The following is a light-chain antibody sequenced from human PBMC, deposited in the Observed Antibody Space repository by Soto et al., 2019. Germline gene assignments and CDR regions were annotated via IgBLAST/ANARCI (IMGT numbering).Light chain of an antibody. V-gene: IGLV2-14*01. J-gene: IGLJ1*01. CDR1: SSDVGGYNY. Sequence: QSALTQPASVSGSPGQSITISCTGTSSDVGGYNYVSWYQQRPGKAPKLMIYDVSNRPSGVSNRFSGSKSGNTASLTISGLQAEDEADYYCSSYTSSSTLLFGTGTKVTVL. CDR3: SSYTSSSTLL. CDR2: DVS.